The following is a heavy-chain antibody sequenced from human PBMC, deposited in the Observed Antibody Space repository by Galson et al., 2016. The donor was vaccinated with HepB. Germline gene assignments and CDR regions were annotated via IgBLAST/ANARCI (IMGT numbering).Heavy chain of an antibody. CDR1: GGSISSGSHY. Sequence: TLSLTCTASGGSISSGSHYWSWTRQPAGKGLEWIGRIYTSGSTNYNPSLKSRVTISVDTSKNQSSLRLSSVTAADTAVYYCAREYCNGGSCYPGVYWGQGTLVTVSS. D-gene: IGHD2-15*01. V-gene: IGHV4-61*02. CDR3: AREYCNGGSCYPGVY. J-gene: IGHJ4*02. CDR2: IYTSGST.